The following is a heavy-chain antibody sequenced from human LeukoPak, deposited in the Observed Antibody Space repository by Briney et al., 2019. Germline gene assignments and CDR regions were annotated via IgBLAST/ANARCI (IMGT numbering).Heavy chain of an antibody. D-gene: IGHD3-10*01. Sequence: PGRSLRLSCAASGFTFSSYGMHWVRQAPGKGLEWVALILYDGSDKHYADSVKGRFTISRDNSKNTLCLQMNSLRAEDTAVYYCARVPYGSGTYTDYWGQGTLVTVSS. CDR2: ILYDGSDK. J-gene: IGHJ4*02. V-gene: IGHV3-30*19. CDR3: ARVPYGSGTYTDY. CDR1: GFTFSSYG.